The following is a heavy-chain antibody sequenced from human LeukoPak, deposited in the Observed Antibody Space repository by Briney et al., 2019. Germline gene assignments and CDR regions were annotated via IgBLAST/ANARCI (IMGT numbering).Heavy chain of an antibody. CDR2: INPNSGGT. V-gene: IGHV1-2*04. Sequence: SVKVSXKASXYTFTGYYLHWVRQAPGQGLEWMGWINPNSGGTNYAQKFQGWVTMTRDTSISTAYMELSRLRSDDTAVYYCAREFYRGSYYFDPWGQGTLVTVSS. CDR3: AREFYRGSYYFDP. D-gene: IGHD1-26*01. CDR1: XYTFTGYY. J-gene: IGHJ5*02.